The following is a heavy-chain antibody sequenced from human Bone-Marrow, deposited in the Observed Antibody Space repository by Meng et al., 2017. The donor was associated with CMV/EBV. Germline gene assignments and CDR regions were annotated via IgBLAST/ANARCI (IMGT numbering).Heavy chain of an antibody. CDR1: GFTFSTYC. Sequence: GESLKISCAASGFTFSTYCMSWVRQAPGKGLEWVSFISSSSNYIYYADSVKGRFTISRDNAKNSLYLQMNSLRAGDTAVYYCARCREWLRPHPDAMDVWGQGTTVTVSS. J-gene: IGHJ6*02. CDR2: ISSSSNYI. CDR3: ARCREWLRPHPDAMDV. V-gene: IGHV3-21*01. D-gene: IGHD5-12*01.